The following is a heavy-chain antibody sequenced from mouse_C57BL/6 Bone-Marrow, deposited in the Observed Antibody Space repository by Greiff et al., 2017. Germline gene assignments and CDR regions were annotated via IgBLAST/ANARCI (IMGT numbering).Heavy chain of an antibody. Sequence: EVQLVESGGGLVKPGGSLKLSCAASGFSFSDYGMHWVRQAPEKGLEWVAYISSGSSTIYYADTVKGRFTIYRDNAKNTLFLKMTSLRSEDTAMYYCARKWWYFDVWGTGTTVTVSS. CDR1: GFSFSDYG. CDR2: ISSGSSTI. V-gene: IGHV5-17*01. CDR3: ARKWWYFDV. J-gene: IGHJ1*03. D-gene: IGHD1-3*01.